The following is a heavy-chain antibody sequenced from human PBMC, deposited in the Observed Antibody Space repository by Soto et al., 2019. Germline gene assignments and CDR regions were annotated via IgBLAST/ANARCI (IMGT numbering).Heavy chain of an antibody. CDR2: VSYEGSKQ. D-gene: IGHD5-18*01. CDR1: GFSFSEYA. V-gene: IGHV3-30-3*01. J-gene: IGHJ3*02. CDR3: AREVDTAMGNEASDI. Sequence: GGSLRLSCAGSGFSFSEYAMHWVRQAPGKGLDWVAVVSYEGSKQYYADSVRGRFTISRDNSKNKLYLQMDSLRVEDTAIYYCAREVDTAMGNEASDIWGQGTLVTVSS.